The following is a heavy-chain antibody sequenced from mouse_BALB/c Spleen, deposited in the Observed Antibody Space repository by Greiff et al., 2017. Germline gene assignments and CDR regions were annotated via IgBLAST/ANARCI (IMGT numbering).Heavy chain of an antibody. CDR2: ISSGGSYT. V-gene: IGHV5-9-4*01. J-gene: IGHJ2*01. Sequence: EVKLVESGGGLVKPGGSLKLSCAASGFTFSSYAMSWVRQSPEKRLEWVAEISSGGSYTYYPDTVTGRFTISRDNAKNTLYLEMSSLRSEDTAMYYCARVTTANYFDYWGQGTTLTVSS. D-gene: IGHD1-2*01. CDR1: GFTFSSYA. CDR3: ARVTTANYFDY.